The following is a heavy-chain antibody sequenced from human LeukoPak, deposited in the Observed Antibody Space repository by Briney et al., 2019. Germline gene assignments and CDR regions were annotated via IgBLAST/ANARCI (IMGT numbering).Heavy chain of an antibody. V-gene: IGHV3-23*01. D-gene: IGHD2-2*01. CDR3: AKEFQGVGIVVVLGAPFDY. CDR1: GFTFSSYA. J-gene: IGHJ4*02. CDR2: ISGSGGST. Sequence: GGSLRLSCAASGFTFSSYAMSWVRQAPGKGLEWVSAISGSGGSTYYADSVKGRFTISRDNSKNTLYLQMNSLRAEDTAVYYCAKEFQGVGIVVVLGAPFDYWGQGALVTVSS.